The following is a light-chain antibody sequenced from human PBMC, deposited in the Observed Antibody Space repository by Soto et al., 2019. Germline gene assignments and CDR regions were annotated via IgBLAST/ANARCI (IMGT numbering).Light chain of an antibody. CDR1: QYINTR. J-gene: IGKJ5*01. Sequence: EIVLTQSPATLSSFPGDRVTLSCRASQYINTRLAWYQHRPGQAPRLLIYGASNRATGIPERFSGSGSGTDFTLTIGRLEPQDSAMYYCQQRNTWPPVTFGQGTRLEIK. CDR2: GAS. CDR3: QQRNTWPPVT. V-gene: IGKV3D-11*03.